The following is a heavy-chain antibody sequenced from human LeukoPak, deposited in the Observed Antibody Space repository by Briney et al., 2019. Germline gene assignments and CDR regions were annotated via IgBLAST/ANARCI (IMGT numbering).Heavy chain of an antibody. J-gene: IGHJ4*02. D-gene: IGHD6-13*01. V-gene: IGHV3-23*01. CDR1: GFTFSSYA. CDR2: ISGSGDNT. Sequence: GGSLRLSCAASGFTFSSYAMNWVRQAPGKGLEWVSAISGSGDNTYYADSVKGRFTISRDNPKNTLYLQMNSLRVEDTAVYYCSRRSAVAGHFDYWGQGTLVTVSS. CDR3: SRRSAVAGHFDY.